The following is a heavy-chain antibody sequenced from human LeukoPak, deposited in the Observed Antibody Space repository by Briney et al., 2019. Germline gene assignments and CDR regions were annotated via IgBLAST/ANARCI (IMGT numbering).Heavy chain of an antibody. J-gene: IGHJ4*02. V-gene: IGHV3-48*03. Sequence: GGSLRLSCAASGFTFRSYEMNWVRQAPGKGLEWISYISSSGSTMYYADSVKGRFTISRDNAKNSLYLQLHSLRAEDTAVYYCARSPHCGSGSCYFYYFDYWGQGTLVTVSS. CDR2: ISSSGSTM. D-gene: IGHD2-15*01. CDR1: GFTFRSYE. CDR3: ARSPHCGSGSCYFYYFDY.